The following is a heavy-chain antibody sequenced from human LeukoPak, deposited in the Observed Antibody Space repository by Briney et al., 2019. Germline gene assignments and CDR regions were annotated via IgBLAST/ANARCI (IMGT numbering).Heavy chain of an antibody. V-gene: IGHV4-59*11. CDR1: GGSISGRY. Sequence: PSETLSLTCTVSGGSISGRYWSWIRQPPGKGLEWIAYTYYSGSTNYNPSLKSRVTISVNTSKNQFSLKLSSVTAADTAVYYCARGGSGYANTWFDPWGQGTLVTVSS. D-gene: IGHD5-12*01. CDR2: TYYSGST. J-gene: IGHJ5*02. CDR3: ARGGSGYANTWFDP.